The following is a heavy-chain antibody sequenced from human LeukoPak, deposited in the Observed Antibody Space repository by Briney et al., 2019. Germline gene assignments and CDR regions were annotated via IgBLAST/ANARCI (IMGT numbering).Heavy chain of an antibody. J-gene: IGHJ3*01. D-gene: IGHD6-19*01. CDR3: AGAGVAGPPPV. CDR2: MCYSGNT. CDR1: GCSISSYY. Sequence: TETLCLTCTVSGCSISSYYWSWIRQPPGKGLEWIGYMCYSGNTNYNPSLKRRVTISVDTSKNQFSLNLSSVTAADTAVYYCAGAGVAGPPPVWGQGTTVTVSS. V-gene: IGHV4-59*12.